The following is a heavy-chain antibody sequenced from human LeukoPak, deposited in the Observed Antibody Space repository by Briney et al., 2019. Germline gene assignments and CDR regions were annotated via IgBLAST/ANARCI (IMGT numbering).Heavy chain of an antibody. CDR3: ARDLYPGY. CDR2: ISSSSSTI. CDR1: GFTFSSYE. V-gene: IGHV3-48*03. Sequence: GGSLRLSCAASGFTFSSYEMNWVRQAPGKGLEWVSYISSSSSTIHYADSVKGRFTISRDNAKNSLYLQMNSLRAEDTAVYYCARDLYPGYWGQGTLVTVSS. D-gene: IGHD3-16*01. J-gene: IGHJ4*02.